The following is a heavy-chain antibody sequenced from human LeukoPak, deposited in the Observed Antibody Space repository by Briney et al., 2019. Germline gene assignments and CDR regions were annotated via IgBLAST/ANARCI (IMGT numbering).Heavy chain of an antibody. D-gene: IGHD3-3*01. V-gene: IGHV3-30*02. J-gene: IGHJ6*03. CDR1: GFTFSSYG. Sequence: GGSLRLSCEASGFTFSSYGMHWVRQAPGKGLEWVAFIRYDGSDKYYADSVKGRFTISRDTSKNTLYLQMHSLRAEDTAVYYCARDSVGSGYYNPYYYYYYYMDVWGKGTTVTVSS. CDR3: ARDSVGSGYYNPYYYYYYYMDV. CDR2: IRYDGSDK.